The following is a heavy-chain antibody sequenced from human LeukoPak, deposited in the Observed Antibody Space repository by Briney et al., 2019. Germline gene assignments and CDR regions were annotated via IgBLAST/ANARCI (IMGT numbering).Heavy chain of an antibody. CDR2: IYYTGGT. D-gene: IGHD1-26*01. CDR1: GGSISNYY. Sequence: SETLSLTCTVSGGSISNYYWSWIRQPPGKGLEWIGYIYYTGGTNYNPSLKSRVTISLDTSKNQFSLKLNSVTAADTAVYYCARADSGSHSHFDYWGQGTLVTISS. J-gene: IGHJ4*02. CDR3: ARADSGSHSHFDY. V-gene: IGHV4-59*08.